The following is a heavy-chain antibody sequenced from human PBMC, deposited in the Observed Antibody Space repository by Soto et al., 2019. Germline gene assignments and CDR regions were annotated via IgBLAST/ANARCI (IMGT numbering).Heavy chain of an antibody. CDR3: ARDKGSIVGATMFDY. V-gene: IGHV6-1*01. CDR2: TYYRSKWYN. J-gene: IGHJ4*02. D-gene: IGHD1-26*01. Sequence: PSPTLSLPCAISGDSVSSNSAAWNWIRQSPSRGLEWLGRTYYRSKWYNDYAVSAKSRITINPDTSKNQFSLQLNSVTPEDTAVYYCARDKGSIVGATMFDYWGQGTLVTVSS. CDR1: GDSVSSNSAA.